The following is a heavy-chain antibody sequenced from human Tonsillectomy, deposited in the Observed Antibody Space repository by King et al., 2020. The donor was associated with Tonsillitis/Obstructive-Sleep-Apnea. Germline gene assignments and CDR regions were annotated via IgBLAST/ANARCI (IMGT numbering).Heavy chain of an antibody. CDR2: ISFDGSNK. Sequence: VQLVESGGVVVQPGRSLRLSCAASGFNFSTFAIHWVRQAPGKGLDWVAVISFDGSNKYYTDSVKGRFTISRDNSKNTLYLRMNRLRSEDTAVYYCARAFDPDPSGALSVFDYWGQGTLVSVSS. V-gene: IGHV3-30*04. D-gene: IGHD6-19*01. CDR1: GFNFSTFA. CDR3: ARAFDPDPSGALSVFDY. J-gene: IGHJ4*02.